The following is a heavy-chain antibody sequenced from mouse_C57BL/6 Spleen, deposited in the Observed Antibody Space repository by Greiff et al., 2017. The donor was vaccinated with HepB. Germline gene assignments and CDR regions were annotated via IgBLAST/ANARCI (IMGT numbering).Heavy chain of an antibody. V-gene: IGHV5-9-1*02. CDR3: TRVYYGSNYFDY. CDR2: ISSGGDYI. J-gene: IGHJ2*01. D-gene: IGHD1-1*01. CDR1: GFTFSSYA. Sequence: EVQLVESGEGLVKPGGSLKLSCAASGFTFSSYAMSWVRQTPEKRLEWVAYISSGGDYIYYADTVKGRFTISRDNARNTLYLQMSSLKSEDTAMYYCTRVYYGSNYFDYWGQGTTLTVSS.